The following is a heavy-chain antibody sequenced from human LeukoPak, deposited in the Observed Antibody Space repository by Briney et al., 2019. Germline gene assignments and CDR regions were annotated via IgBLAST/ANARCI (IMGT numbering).Heavy chain of an antibody. CDR3: AREWRGIVVVVAATPAY. CDR2: MNPNSGNT. CDR1: XXXXXXYD. V-gene: IGHV1-8*01. Sequence: ASVKVSXXXXXXXXXXYDINWVRQAXGQGLEWMGWMNPNSGNTGYAQKFQGRVTMTRDTSISTAYMELSRLRSDDTAVYYCAREWRGIVVVVAATPAYWGQGTLVTVSS. D-gene: IGHD2-15*01. J-gene: IGHJ4*02.